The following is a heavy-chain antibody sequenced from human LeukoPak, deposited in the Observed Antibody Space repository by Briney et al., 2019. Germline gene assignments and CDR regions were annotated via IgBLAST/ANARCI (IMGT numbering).Heavy chain of an antibody. Sequence: GGSLRLSCAASGFTFDDYAMHWVRQAPGKGLEWVSGISWNSGSIGYADSVKGRLTISRDNAKNSLYLQMNSLRAEDTALYYCAKDANTVTTPNFDYWGQGTLVTVSS. D-gene: IGHD4-17*01. CDR2: ISWNSGSI. J-gene: IGHJ4*02. CDR1: GFTFDDYA. V-gene: IGHV3-9*01. CDR3: AKDANTVTTPNFDY.